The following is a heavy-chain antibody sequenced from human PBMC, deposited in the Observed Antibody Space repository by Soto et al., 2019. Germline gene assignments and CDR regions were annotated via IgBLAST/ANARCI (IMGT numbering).Heavy chain of an antibody. J-gene: IGHJ4*02. CDR1: GFTFSSYG. Sequence: QVHLVESGGGVVQPGRSLRLSCAASGFTFSSYGMHWVRQAPGKGLEWVAVIWYDGSNKYYADSVKGRFTISRDNSKNTLYLQMNSLRAADTAVYYCVRELGGTFDDWGQGTLVTVSS. V-gene: IGHV3-33*01. CDR2: IWYDGSNK. CDR3: VRELGGTFDD. D-gene: IGHD3-16*01.